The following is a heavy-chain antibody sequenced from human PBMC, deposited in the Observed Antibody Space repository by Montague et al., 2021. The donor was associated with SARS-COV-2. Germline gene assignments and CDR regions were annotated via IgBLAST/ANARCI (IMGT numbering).Heavy chain of an antibody. CDR1: GFSVSHNF. V-gene: IGHV3-53*01. J-gene: IGHJ4*02. CDR3: ARKTDSSGYGDF. Sequence: SLRLSCAASGFSVSHNFMTWVRQAPGKGLEWVSLIYSGGSEDYADSVKGRFTISGDSSRNTLYLQMNSLRAEDTAVYYCARKTDSSGYGDFWGQGTLVTVSS. D-gene: IGHD3-22*01. CDR2: IYSGGSE.